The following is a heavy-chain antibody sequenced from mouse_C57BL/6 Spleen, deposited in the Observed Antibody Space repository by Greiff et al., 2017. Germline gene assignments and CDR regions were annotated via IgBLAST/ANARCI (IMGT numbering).Heavy chain of an antibody. CDR1: GYTFTSYW. Sequence: VQLQQPGAELVKPGASVKMSCKASGYTFTSYWITWVKQRPGQGLEWIGDIYPGSGSTNYNEKFKSNATLTVDTSSSTAYMQLSSLTSEDSAVYYCAREEDSSGYVLFAYCGQGTTLTVSS. V-gene: IGHV1-55*01. CDR3: AREEDSSGYVLFAY. D-gene: IGHD3-2*02. J-gene: IGHJ2*01. CDR2: IYPGSGST.